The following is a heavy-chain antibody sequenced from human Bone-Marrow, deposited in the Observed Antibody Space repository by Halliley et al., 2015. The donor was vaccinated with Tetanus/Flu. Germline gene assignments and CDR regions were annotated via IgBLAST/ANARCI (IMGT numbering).Heavy chain of an antibody. J-gene: IGHJ4*02. CDR3: ARTFGVDYDGSGYEYYLDY. CDR1: GFTFSNYA. V-gene: IGHV3-23*01. Sequence: SGFTFSNYAMSWVRQPPGKGLEWVSAIGSGGTTYSADSVKGRFSISRDNSKNTLNLQMSRLRAEDTAVYYCARTFGVDYDGSGYEYYLDYWGQGTLVTVSS. D-gene: IGHD3-22*01. CDR2: IGSGGTT.